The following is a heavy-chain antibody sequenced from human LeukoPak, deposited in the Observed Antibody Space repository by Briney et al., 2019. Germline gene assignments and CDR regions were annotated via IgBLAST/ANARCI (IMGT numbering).Heavy chain of an antibody. Sequence: GGSLRLSCAASGLTFSRHDMHWVRQVTGKGLEWVSAIGTLADTFYSDSVKGRFTISRENAKNSLYLQMNSLRVGDTAVYYCATGRSSGWSYAFDIRGRGTMVTVSS. V-gene: IGHV3-13*01. CDR1: GLTFSRHD. J-gene: IGHJ3*02. D-gene: IGHD6-19*01. CDR2: IGTLADT. CDR3: ATGRSSGWSYAFDI.